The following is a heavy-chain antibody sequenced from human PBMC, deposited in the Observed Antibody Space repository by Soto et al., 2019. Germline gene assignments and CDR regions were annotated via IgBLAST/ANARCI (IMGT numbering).Heavy chain of an antibody. CDR1: GYPLTELS. D-gene: IGHD3-22*01. Sequence: SVKLSCKVSGYPLTELSIHWVRQAPGKGLEWMGGFDPEDGETIYAQKFQGRVTMTEDTSTDTAYMELSSLRSEDTAVYYCATGPGGYYYRYYYYGMDVWGQGTTVTVSS. J-gene: IGHJ6*02. V-gene: IGHV1-24*01. CDR2: FDPEDGET. CDR3: ATGPGGYYYRYYYYGMDV.